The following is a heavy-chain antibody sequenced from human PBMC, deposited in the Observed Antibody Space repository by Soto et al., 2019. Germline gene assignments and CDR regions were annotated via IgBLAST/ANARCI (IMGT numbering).Heavy chain of an antibody. Sequence: PGGSLRLSCAASGFTFSNAWMNWVRQAPGKGLEWVGRIKSKTDGGTTDYAAPVKGRFTISRDDSKNTLYLQMNSLKTEDTAVYYCTTVFPERLRYFDYYYYGMDVWGQGTTVTV. CDR2: IKSKTDGGTT. CDR3: TTVFPERLRYFDYYYYGMDV. V-gene: IGHV3-15*07. D-gene: IGHD3-9*01. J-gene: IGHJ6*02. CDR1: GFTFSNAW.